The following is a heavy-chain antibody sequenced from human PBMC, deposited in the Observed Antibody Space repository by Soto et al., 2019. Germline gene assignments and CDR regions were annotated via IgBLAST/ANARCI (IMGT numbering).Heavy chain of an antibody. CDR1: GGSISSYY. CDR3: ASGGPYYYDSSVEFDY. Sequence: ASETLSLTCTVSGGSISSYYWSWIRQPPGKGLEWIGYIYHSGSTNYNPSLKSRVTISVDTSKNQFSLKLSSVTAADTAVYYCASGGPYYYDSSVEFDYWGQGTLVTVSS. V-gene: IGHV4-59*01. J-gene: IGHJ4*02. CDR2: IYHSGST. D-gene: IGHD3-22*01.